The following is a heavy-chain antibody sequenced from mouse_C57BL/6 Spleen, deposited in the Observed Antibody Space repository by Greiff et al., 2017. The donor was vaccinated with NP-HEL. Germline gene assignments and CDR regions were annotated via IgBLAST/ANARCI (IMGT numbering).Heavy chain of an antibody. Sequence: EVKLVESGAELVKPGASVKLSCTASGFNIKDYYMHWVKQRTEQGLEWIGRIDPEDGETKYAPKFQGKATIPEDTSSNTAYLQLSSLTSEDAAVYYCARDNYWYFDVWGTGTTVTVSS. J-gene: IGHJ1*03. CDR3: ARDNYWYFDV. CDR2: IDPEDGET. CDR1: GFNIKDYY. V-gene: IGHV14-2*01.